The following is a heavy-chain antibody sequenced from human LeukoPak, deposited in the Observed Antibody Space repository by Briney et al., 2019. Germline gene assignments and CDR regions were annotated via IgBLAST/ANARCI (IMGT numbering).Heavy chain of an antibody. Sequence: SETLSLTCTVSGGSISSSSYYWGWIRQPPGKGLEWIGSIYYSGSTYYNPSLKSRVTISVVTSKNQFSLKLSSVTAADTAVYYCARRSSYDILTGYGSGAFDIWGQGTMVTVSS. V-gene: IGHV4-39*01. D-gene: IGHD3-9*01. J-gene: IGHJ3*02. CDR1: GGSISSSSYY. CDR2: IYYSGST. CDR3: ARRSSYDILTGYGSGAFDI.